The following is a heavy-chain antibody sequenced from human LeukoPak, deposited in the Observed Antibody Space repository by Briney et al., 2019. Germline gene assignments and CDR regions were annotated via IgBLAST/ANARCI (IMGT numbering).Heavy chain of an antibody. D-gene: IGHD1-1*01. CDR3: VELERGY. CDR2: TYYRSKWYS. V-gene: IGHV6-1*01. Sequence: SQTLSLTCAISGDSASSKSTAWNWVRQSPWRGLEWLGRTYYRSKWYSEYAVSVKSRITINPDTSKNQFSMQLNSVTPEDTAVYYCVELERGYWGQGTLVTVSS. CDR1: GDSASSKSTA. J-gene: IGHJ4*02.